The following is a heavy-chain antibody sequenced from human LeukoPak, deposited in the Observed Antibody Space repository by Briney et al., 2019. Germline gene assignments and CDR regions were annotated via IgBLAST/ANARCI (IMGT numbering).Heavy chain of an antibody. CDR1: GYTFTSYG. Sequence: ASVKVSRKASGYTFTSYGISWVRQAPGQGLEWVGWINAYNGNTNYAQTLHGRLTMTADTPKSKAYMELRSLRSDDTAVYYCARADRYCSSTSCYFDYWGQGTLVTVSS. J-gene: IGHJ4*02. CDR3: ARADRYCSSTSCYFDY. V-gene: IGHV1-18*01. D-gene: IGHD2-2*01. CDR2: INAYNGNT.